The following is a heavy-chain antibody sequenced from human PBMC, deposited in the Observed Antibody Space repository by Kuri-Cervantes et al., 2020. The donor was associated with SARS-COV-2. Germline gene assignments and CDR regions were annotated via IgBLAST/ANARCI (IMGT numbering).Heavy chain of an antibody. D-gene: IGHD2-2*03. J-gene: IGHJ4*02. CDR1: GGTFSSYA. CDR3: ARVGYCSLSGCLTGAIDH. Sequence: SVKVSCKAFGGTFSSYAISWVRQAPGQGLEWMGGIIPIFGTANYAQKFQGRVTITADPSTSTAYMDLRRLKSEDTAVYYCARVGYCSLSGCLTGAIDHWGQGSLVTGSS. V-gene: IGHV1-69*13. CDR2: IIPIFGTA.